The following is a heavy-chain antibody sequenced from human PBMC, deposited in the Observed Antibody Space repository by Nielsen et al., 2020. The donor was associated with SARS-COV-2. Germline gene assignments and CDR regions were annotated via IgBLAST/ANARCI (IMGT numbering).Heavy chain of an antibody. Sequence: SETLSLTCTVSTGINNYYWSWIRQPPGKGLEWLAYIHYSGTANYNPSLKSRGLVSIDTSKNQFSLKLSSVTAADTAVYYCARDYYGDYLDGFDVWGPGTMVIVSS. V-gene: IGHV4-59*01. CDR2: IHYSGTA. D-gene: IGHD4-17*01. J-gene: IGHJ3*01. CDR3: ARDYYGDYLDGFDV. CDR1: TGINNYY.